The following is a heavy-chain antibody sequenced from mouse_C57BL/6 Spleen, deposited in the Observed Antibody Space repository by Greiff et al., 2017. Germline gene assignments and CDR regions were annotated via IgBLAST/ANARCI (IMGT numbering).Heavy chain of an antibody. D-gene: IGHD5-5*01. CDR3: ARLNRTTLFDY. Sequence: VQRVESGPELVKPGASVKISCKASGYAFSSSWMNWVKQRPGKGLVWIGRIYPGDGDTNYNGKFKGKATLTADKSSSTAYMQLSSLTSEDSAVYFCARLNRTTLFDYWGQGTTLTVSS. V-gene: IGHV1-82*01. CDR1: GYAFSSSW. CDR2: IYPGDGDT. J-gene: IGHJ2*01.